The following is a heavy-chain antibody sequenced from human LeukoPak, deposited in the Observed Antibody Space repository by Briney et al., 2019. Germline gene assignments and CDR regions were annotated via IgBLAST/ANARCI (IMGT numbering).Heavy chain of an antibody. Sequence: SETLSLTCAVYGGSFSGYYWSWIGQPPGKGLEWIGEINHSGSANYNPSLKSRVTISVDTSKNQFSLKLSSVTAADTAVYYCARGRFDPWGQGTLVTVSS. J-gene: IGHJ5*02. CDR2: INHSGSA. CDR1: GGSFSGYY. CDR3: ARGRFDP. V-gene: IGHV4-34*01.